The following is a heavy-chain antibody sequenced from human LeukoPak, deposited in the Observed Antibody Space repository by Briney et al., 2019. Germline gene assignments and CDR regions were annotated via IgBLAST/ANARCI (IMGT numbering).Heavy chain of an antibody. CDR2: ISWNSGSI. CDR3: AKDLGFDWLPSANNWFDP. V-gene: IGHV3-9*01. Sequence: QSGGSLRLSCAASGFTFDDYAMHWVRQAPGKGLEWVSGISWNSGSIGYADSVKGRFTISRDNAKNSLYLQMNSLRAEDTALYYCAKDLGFDWLPSANNWFDPWGQGTLVTVSS. J-gene: IGHJ5*02. CDR1: GFTFDDYA. D-gene: IGHD3-9*01.